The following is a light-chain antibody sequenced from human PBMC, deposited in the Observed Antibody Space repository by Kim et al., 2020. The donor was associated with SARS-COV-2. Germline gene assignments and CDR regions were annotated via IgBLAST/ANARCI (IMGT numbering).Light chain of an antibody. CDR2: ASS. V-gene: IGKV1-12*01. CDR3: QQTDTFPYT. Sequence: SAFLGDRVAISCRASQFVSSSVAWYHQKPGKAPKLLLYASSSLRSGVSPRFSGSGSGTDFTLTITNVQPEDFATYYCQQTDTFPYTFGQGTKLEIK. J-gene: IGKJ2*01. CDR1: QFVSSS.